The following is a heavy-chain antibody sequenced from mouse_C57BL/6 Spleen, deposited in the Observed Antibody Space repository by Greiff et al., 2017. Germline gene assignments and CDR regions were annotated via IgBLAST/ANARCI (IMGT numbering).Heavy chain of an antibody. D-gene: IGHD1-1*01. V-gene: IGHV1-55*01. CDR2: IYPGSGST. CDR3: ARIYYYGSSYPDWYFDV. Sequence: VQLQQPGAELVKPGASVKMSCKASGYTFTSYWITWVKQRPGQGLEWIGDIYPGSGSTNYNEKFKSKATLTVDTSSSTAYMQLSSLTSEDSAVYYCARIYYYGSSYPDWYFDVWGTGTTVTVSS. CDR1: GYTFTSYW. J-gene: IGHJ1*03.